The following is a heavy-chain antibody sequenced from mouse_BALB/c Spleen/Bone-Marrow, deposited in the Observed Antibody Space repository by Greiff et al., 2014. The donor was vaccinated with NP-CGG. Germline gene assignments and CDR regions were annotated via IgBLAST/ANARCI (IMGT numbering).Heavy chain of an antibody. CDR3: ARRDWDAFAY. CDR2: ISYSGST. D-gene: IGHD4-1*01. V-gene: IGHV3-2*02. J-gene: IGHJ3*01. Sequence: EVKLMESGPGLVKPSQSLSLTCTVTGYSITSDYAWNWIRQFPGNKLEWMGYISYSGSTSYNPSLKSRISITRDTSKNQFFLQLNSVTTEDTATYYCARRDWDAFAYRGQGTLVTVSA. CDR1: GYSITSDYA.